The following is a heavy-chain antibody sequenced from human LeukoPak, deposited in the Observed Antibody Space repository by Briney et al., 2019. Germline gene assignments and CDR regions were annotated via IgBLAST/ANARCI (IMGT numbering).Heavy chain of an antibody. CDR3: TRDFDDYGDYPHFDY. Sequence: AGGSLRLSCTASGFTFGDYAMSWVRQAPGKGLEWVGFIRSKAYGGTTEYAASVKGRFTISRDDSKSIAYLQMNSLKTEDTAVYYCTRDFDDYGDYPHFDYWGQGTLVTVSS. CDR1: GFTFGDYA. J-gene: IGHJ4*02. D-gene: IGHD4-17*01. V-gene: IGHV3-49*04. CDR2: IRSKAYGGTT.